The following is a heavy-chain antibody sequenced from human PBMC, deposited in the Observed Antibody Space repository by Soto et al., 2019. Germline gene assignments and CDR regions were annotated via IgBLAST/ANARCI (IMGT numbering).Heavy chain of an antibody. V-gene: IGHV3-7*05. D-gene: IGHD2-15*01. Sequence: GGSLRLSCAASGFTFSSSWMNWVRQAPGKGLEWVANIKQDGSEKYYVESVKGRFTISRDNAKNSLYLQMNSLRAEDTAVYYCASSPDYSGGYWGQGTLVTVSS. CDR1: GFTFSSSW. J-gene: IGHJ4*02. CDR2: IKQDGSEK. CDR3: ASSPDYSGGY.